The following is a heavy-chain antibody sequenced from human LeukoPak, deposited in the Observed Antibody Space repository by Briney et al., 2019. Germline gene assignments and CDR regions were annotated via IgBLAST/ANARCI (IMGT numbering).Heavy chain of an antibody. CDR3: AKTMMTFGGVIRTDAFDI. CDR2: INNNGDST. J-gene: IGHJ3*02. V-gene: IGHV3-64D*06. CDR1: GFXFSTFA. D-gene: IGHD3-16*01. Sequence: GGSLRLSCSASGFXFSTFAMHWVRQAPGKRLEYVSGINNNGDSTYYSDSVKARLTISRDNSKNTLFLQMASLRAEDTAVYYCAKTMMTFGGVIRTDAFDIWGQGTMVIVSS.